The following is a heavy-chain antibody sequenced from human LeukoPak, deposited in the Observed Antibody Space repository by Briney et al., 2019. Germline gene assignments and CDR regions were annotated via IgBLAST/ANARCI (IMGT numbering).Heavy chain of an antibody. CDR3: AKTHYFGSGTVAYYYMDV. CDR1: DGSMNSITYY. D-gene: IGHD3-10*01. J-gene: IGHJ6*03. Sequence: PSETLSLTCTVSDGSMNSITYYWAWIRQPPGTGLEWLGSIYYTGTTFYNPSLKSRVTISIDTSKNQFSLNLTSLTAADTAVYYCAKTHYFGSGTVAYYYMDVWGKGTTVTISS. CDR2: IYYTGTT. V-gene: IGHV4-39*07.